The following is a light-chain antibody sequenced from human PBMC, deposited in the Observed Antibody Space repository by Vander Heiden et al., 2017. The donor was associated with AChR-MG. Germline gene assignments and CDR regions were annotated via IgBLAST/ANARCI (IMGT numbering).Light chain of an antibody. Sequence: DIQMTQSPSTLSASVGDRVTITCRASQSISNWLAWYQQKPGKAPKRLIYKASRLETGVPSRFSGSGSGTEFTLTISSLQPDDSATYYCQQDKSYPYSFGQGTKLEIK. J-gene: IGKJ2*03. CDR2: KAS. V-gene: IGKV1-5*03. CDR3: QQDKSYPYS. CDR1: QSISNW.